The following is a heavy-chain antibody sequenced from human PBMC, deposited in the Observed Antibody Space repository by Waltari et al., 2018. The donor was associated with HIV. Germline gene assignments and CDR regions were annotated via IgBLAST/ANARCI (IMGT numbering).Heavy chain of an antibody. V-gene: IGHV1-18*01. Sequence: QVHLVQSGAEMKKPGASVKVSCQASGYPFISYGISWVRQAPGNGLEWMGWISTYNDNTNDARSRQSRVTMTTDTSTTTAYMELRSLTSDDTAVYYCARDGLRYSGTFYSDYWGQGTLVTVSS. CDR1: GYPFISYG. CDR3: ARDGLRYSGTFYSDY. D-gene: IGHD1-26*01. CDR2: ISTYNDNT. J-gene: IGHJ4*02.